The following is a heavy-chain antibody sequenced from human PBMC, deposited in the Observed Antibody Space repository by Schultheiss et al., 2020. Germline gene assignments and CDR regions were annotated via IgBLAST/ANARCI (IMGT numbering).Heavy chain of an antibody. CDR3: AKYPGPSGMATIGDY. D-gene: IGHD5-24*01. J-gene: IGHJ4*02. CDR2: ISYDGSNK. V-gene: IGHV3-30*18. Sequence: SLKISCAASGFTFSSYGMHWVRQAPGKGLEWVAVISYDGSNKYYADSVKGRFTISRDNSKNTLYLQMNSLRAEDTAVYYCAKYPGPSGMATIGDYWGQGTLVTVSS. CDR1: GFTFSSYG.